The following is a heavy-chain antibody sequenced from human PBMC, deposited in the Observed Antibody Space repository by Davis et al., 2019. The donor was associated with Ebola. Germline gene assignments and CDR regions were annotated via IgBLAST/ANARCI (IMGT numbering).Heavy chain of an antibody. Sequence: ASVKVSCKASGYTFTSYAMHWVRQAPGQRLEWMGWINAGNGNTKYSQKFQGRVTITRDTSASTAYMELSSLRSEDTAVYYCPRVGWCSSTSCYTDFDYWGQGTLVTVSS. CDR1: GYTFTSYA. D-gene: IGHD2-2*02. J-gene: IGHJ4*02. V-gene: IGHV1-3*01. CDR3: PRVGWCSSTSCYTDFDY. CDR2: INAGNGNT.